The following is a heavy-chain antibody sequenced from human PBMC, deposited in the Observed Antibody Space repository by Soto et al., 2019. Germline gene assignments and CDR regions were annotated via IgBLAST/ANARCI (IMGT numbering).Heavy chain of an antibody. CDR3: AKSLRTTVSTGYWFDP. CDR2: VTGSGST. J-gene: IGHJ5*02. CDR1: GLTLSNYA. Sequence: EVQVLESGGGLVQPGGSLRLSCIASGLTLSNYAMTWVRQAPGRGQEWVSTVTGSGSTYYADSVKGRFTIFRDNSKNILYLKMKSLRAEDTVIYYFAKSLRTTVSTGYWFDPLGHGSQVSDSS. V-gene: IGHV3-23*01. D-gene: IGHD4-17*01.